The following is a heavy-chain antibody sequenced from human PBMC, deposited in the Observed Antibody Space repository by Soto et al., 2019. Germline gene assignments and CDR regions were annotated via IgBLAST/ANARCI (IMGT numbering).Heavy chain of an antibody. J-gene: IGHJ3*02. Sequence: PGESLKISCKGSGYTFTTYWIGLVRQMPGKGLEWMGIIYPGDSDTRYSPSFQGQVTISADKSISTAHLQWSSLKASDTAMYYCARGGYGGNSKDSFYIWGPGRMVTVS. D-gene: IGHD4-17*01. V-gene: IGHV5-51*01. CDR2: IYPGDSDT. CDR3: ARGGYGGNSKDSFYI. CDR1: GYTFTTYW.